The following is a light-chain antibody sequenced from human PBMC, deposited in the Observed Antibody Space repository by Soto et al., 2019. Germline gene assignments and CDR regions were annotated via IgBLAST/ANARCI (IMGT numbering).Light chain of an antibody. V-gene: IGKV3-20*01. J-gene: IGKJ4*01. CDR2: GAS. CDR1: QSVSSDN. CDR3: QQYGTSHLT. Sequence: EIVLTHSPGTLSLSPWERATLSCWASQSVSSDNLAWYQQKPGQAPRLLIYGASHRATGIPDRIRGSGSGTEFTLTISILEPEDFAVYYCQQYGTSHLTFGGGTKVDIK.